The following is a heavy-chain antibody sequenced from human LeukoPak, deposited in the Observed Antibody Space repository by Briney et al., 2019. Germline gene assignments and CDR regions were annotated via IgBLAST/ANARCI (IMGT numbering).Heavy chain of an antibody. Sequence: ASVKVSCKASGYTFTGYYMHWVRQAPGQGLEWMGWINPNSGGTNYAQKFQGRVTMTRDTSISTAYMELSRLRSDDTAVYYCARFDYYGSGSSKYYFDYWGQGTLVTVSS. D-gene: IGHD3-10*01. CDR3: ARFDYYGSGSSKYYFDY. V-gene: IGHV1-2*02. CDR1: GYTFTGYY. J-gene: IGHJ4*02. CDR2: INPNSGGT.